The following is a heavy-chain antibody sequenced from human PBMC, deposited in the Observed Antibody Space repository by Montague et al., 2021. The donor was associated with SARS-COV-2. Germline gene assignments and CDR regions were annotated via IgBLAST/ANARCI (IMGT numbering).Heavy chain of an antibody. J-gene: IGHJ6*03. CDR3: ARLGDGVVPSPILGVGPYYSYYYMDV. CDR1: GGSFSTYS. Sequence: SETLSLTCAVHGGSFSTYSWNWIRQPPGKGLEWIGEIHHGGSTNYNPSLKSRVTISAATSKNQFSLKLTSVAAAATAVYYCARLGDGVVPSPILGVGPYYSYYYMDVWGKGTAVTVSS. D-gene: IGHD3-10*01. V-gene: IGHV4-34*01. CDR2: IHHGGST.